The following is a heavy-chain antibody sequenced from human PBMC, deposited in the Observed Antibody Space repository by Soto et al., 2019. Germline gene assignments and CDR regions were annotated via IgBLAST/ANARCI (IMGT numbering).Heavy chain of an antibody. CDR2: ISYSGST. V-gene: IGHV4-59*02. CDR3: ARAQGFDFLNWFDP. J-gene: IGHJ5*02. D-gene: IGHD5-12*01. CDR1: GGSVTTYY. Sequence: SETLSLTCTVTGGSVTTYYWSWIRQPPGKGLEWIGHISYSGSTNYNPSLKSRVTISVDSSTNQFSLKLRSVSAADTAVYFCARAQGFDFLNWFDPWGQGALVTVSS.